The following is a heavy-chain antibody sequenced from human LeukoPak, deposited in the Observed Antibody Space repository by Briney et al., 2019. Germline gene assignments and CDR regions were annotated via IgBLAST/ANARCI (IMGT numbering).Heavy chain of an antibody. D-gene: IGHD2-15*01. CDR2: ISYDGSNK. V-gene: IGHV3-30*04. CDR3: VRTDCSGGSCYPNFDY. J-gene: IGHJ4*02. Sequence: GGSLRLSCTASGFTFSNYAIHWVRQAPGKGLEWVAVISYDGSNKYYADSVKGRFTISRDNSKNTLYLQMNSLRAEDTALYYCVRTDCSGGSCYPNFDYWGQGTLVTVSS. CDR1: GFTFSNYA.